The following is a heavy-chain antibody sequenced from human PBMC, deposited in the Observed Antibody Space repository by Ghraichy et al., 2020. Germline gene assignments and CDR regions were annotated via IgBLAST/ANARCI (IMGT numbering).Heavy chain of an antibody. CDR3: ARVGYGDYSDAFDI. CDR2: IKQDGSEK. D-gene: IGHD4-17*01. J-gene: IGHJ3*02. CDR1: GFTFSSYW. V-gene: IGHV3-7*03. Sequence: GGSLRLSCAASGFTFSSYWMSWVRQAPGKGLEWVANIKQDGSEKYYVDSVKGRFTISRDNAKNSLYLQMNSLRAEDTAVYYCARVGYGDYSDAFDIWGQGTMVTVSS.